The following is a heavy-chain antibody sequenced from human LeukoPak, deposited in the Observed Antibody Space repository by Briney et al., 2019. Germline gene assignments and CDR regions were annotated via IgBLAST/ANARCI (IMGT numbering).Heavy chain of an antibody. CDR3: AKDLFRGSLETRLYYYYYYMDV. Sequence: PGGSLRLSCAASGFTFSSYGMHWVRQAPGKGLEWVAFIRYDGSNKYYADSVKGRFTISRGNSKNTLYLQMNSLRAEDTAVYYCAKDLFRGSLETRLYYYYYYMDVWGKGTTVTISS. D-gene: IGHD2-21*01. CDR1: GFTFSSYG. V-gene: IGHV3-30*02. CDR2: IRYDGSNK. J-gene: IGHJ6*03.